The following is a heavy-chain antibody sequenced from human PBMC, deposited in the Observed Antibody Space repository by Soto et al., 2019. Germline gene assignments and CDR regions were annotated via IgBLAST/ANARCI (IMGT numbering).Heavy chain of an antibody. Sequence: QVQLQESGPGLVKPSETLSLTCTVSGGSISSYYWSWIRQPPGKGLEWIGYIYYSGRTNYNPSLKSRVTISVDTSKNQFSLKLSSVTAVDTAVYYCARHDRRGGSYDYWGQGTLVTVS. CDR3: ARHDRRGGSYDY. CDR1: GGSISSYY. V-gene: IGHV4-59*08. D-gene: IGHD1-26*01. CDR2: IYYSGRT. J-gene: IGHJ4*02.